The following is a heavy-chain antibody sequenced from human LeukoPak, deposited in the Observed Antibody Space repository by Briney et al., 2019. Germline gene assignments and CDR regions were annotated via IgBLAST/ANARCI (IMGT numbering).Heavy chain of an antibody. V-gene: IGHV5-51*01. Sequence: ESLKISCNGSGNAFPTYCIGWERQMPGKHLELMCIIYCGDSHTRYSPSFQGQVTMSADKSISTAYLQWSSLKASDTAVYFCARLLGQYCSGGSCYPNWFDSWGQGTLVTVSS. D-gene: IGHD2-15*01. CDR3: ARLLGQYCSGGSCYPNWFDS. CDR1: GNAFPTYC. J-gene: IGHJ5*01. CDR2: IYCGDSHT.